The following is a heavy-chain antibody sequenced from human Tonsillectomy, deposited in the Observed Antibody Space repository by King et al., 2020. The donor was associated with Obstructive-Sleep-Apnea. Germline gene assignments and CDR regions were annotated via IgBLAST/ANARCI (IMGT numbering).Heavy chain of an antibody. D-gene: IGHD6-13*01. Sequence: QLVQSGGGVVQPGRSLRLSCAASGFTFSSYGMHWVRQAPGKGLEWVAVIWYDGSNKYYADSVKGRFTIPRDNSKNTLYLQMNSLRAEDTAVYYCAKDPKQQLATGNYFDYWGQGTLVTVSS. CDR3: AKDPKQQLATGNYFDY. J-gene: IGHJ4*02. V-gene: IGHV3-33*06. CDR1: GFTFSSYG. CDR2: IWYDGSNK.